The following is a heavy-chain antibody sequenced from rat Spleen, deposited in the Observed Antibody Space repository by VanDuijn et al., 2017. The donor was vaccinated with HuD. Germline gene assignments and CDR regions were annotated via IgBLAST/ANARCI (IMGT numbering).Heavy chain of an antibody. CDR3: ARSVFDY. CDR2: ISYDGLVP. CDR1: GFTFSNYD. V-gene: IGHV5-7*01. Sequence: EVQLVESGGGIVQPGRAMKLSCAASGFTFSNYDMAWVRQAPKKGLEWVASISYDGLVPYYRDSVKGRCTISRDNAESTLYLQMDSLRSEDTATYYCARSVFDYWGQGVMVTVSS. J-gene: IGHJ2*01.